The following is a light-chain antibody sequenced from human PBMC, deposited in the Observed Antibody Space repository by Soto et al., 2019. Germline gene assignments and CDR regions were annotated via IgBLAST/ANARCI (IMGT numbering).Light chain of an antibody. J-gene: IGKJ1*01. CDR1: QGISNY. CDR3: QKYNSAPVW. V-gene: IGKV1-27*01. CDR2: AAS. Sequence: DIQMTQSPSSLSASVGDRVTITCRASQGISNYLAWYQQNPGKVPKLLIYAASTLQSGVPSRFSGSGSGTDLPLTISSLQPEDVATYYCQKYNSAPVWFGQGTKVEIK.